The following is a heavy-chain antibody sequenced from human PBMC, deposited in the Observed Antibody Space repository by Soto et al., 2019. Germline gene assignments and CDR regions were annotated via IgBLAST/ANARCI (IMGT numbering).Heavy chain of an antibody. CDR1: GDSVSAHSAA. CDR2: TYYRSKWNY. Sequence: PSQTLSLTCAISGDSVSAHSAAWNWIRQSPSRGLEWLGRTYYRSKWNYDYAESVKSRMTITPDTSNNHFSLQLNSVTPEDTAVYYCVRQPLANLALYGMDVWGQGTTVTVSS. CDR3: VRQPLANLALYGMDV. J-gene: IGHJ6*02. V-gene: IGHV6-1*01. D-gene: IGHD6-6*01.